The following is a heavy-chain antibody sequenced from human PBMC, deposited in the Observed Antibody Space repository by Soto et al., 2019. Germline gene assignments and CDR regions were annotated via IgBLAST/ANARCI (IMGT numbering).Heavy chain of an antibody. CDR2: IYSGGST. Sequence: EVQLVESGGGLVQPGGSLRLSCAASGFTVSSNYMSWVRQAPGNGLEWVSVIYSGGSTYYADSVKGRFTISRDNSKNTLYLQMNSLRAEDTAVYYSASTAIHDYGDAGWAFDPWGQGTLVTVSS. CDR3: ASTAIHDYGDAGWAFDP. CDR1: GFTVSSNY. V-gene: IGHV3-66*01. D-gene: IGHD4-17*01. J-gene: IGHJ5*02.